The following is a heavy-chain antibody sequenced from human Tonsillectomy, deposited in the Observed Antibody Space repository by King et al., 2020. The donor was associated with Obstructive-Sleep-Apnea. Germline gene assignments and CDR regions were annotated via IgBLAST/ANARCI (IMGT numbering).Heavy chain of an antibody. V-gene: IGHV3-48*04. Sequence: VQLVESGGGLVQPGGSLRLSCAASGFTFSSYSMNWVRQAPGKGLEWVSYISSSSSTIYYADSVKGRFTISRDNAKNSLYLQMNSLRAEDTAVYYYARATSPVVYWGQGTLVTVSS. CDR2: ISSSSSTI. CDR1: GFTFSSYS. CDR3: ARATSPVVY. J-gene: IGHJ4*02. D-gene: IGHD4-23*01.